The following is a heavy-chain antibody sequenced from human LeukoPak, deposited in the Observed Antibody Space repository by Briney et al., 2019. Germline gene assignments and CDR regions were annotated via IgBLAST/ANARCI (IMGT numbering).Heavy chain of an antibody. Sequence: SQTLSLTCTVSGGSISSGDYYWSWFRQPPGKGLEWIGYIYYSGSTYYNPSLKSRVTISVDTSRNQFSLKLSSVTAADTAVYYCARGGERITIFGVVNDAFDIWGQGTMVTVSS. CDR1: GGSISSGDYY. J-gene: IGHJ3*02. D-gene: IGHD3-3*01. V-gene: IGHV4-30-4*01. CDR2: IYYSGST. CDR3: ARGGERITIFGVVNDAFDI.